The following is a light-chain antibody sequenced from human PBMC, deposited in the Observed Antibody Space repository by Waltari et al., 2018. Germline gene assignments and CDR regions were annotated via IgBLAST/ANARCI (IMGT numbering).Light chain of an antibody. V-gene: IGLV1-51*01. Sequence: QSVLTQAPSVSAAPGQKVTISCAGSSSNIGNKYVSWYKQFHGTAPKLLIYDNDEGPSGDPDRFPGSKAGTSATPGNTGLQTGGEANYYRGTMDTSLSAWVFGGGTKLTVL. CDR2: DND. CDR3: GTMDTSLSAWV. J-gene: IGLJ3*02. CDR1: SSNIGNKY.